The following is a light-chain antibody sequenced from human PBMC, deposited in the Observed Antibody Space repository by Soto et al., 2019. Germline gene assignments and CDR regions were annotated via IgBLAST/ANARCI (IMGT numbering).Light chain of an antibody. CDR3: QQYNNWWT. CDR2: GAS. CDR1: QSVSSN. Sequence: EILMTQSPATLSVSPEERATLSCRASQSVSSNLAWYQQKPGQAPRLLIYGASTRATGIPARFSGSGSGTEFTLTMSSLQSEDFAVYYCQQYNNWWTFGQGTKVDIK. J-gene: IGKJ1*01. V-gene: IGKV3-15*01.